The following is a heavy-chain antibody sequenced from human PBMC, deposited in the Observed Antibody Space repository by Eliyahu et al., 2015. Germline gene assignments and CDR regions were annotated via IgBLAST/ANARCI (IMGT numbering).Heavy chain of an antibody. V-gene: IGHV3-23*01. CDR1: GFTFSTYA. Sequence: EVQLLESGGGLVQPGGSLRLSCAASGFTFSTYAMNWVRQAPGKGLEWVSTIIGSGGSTYYADSVKGRFTISRDNSKNTLYLQMNSLRAEDTAVYYCAKNRQVYCEWDYWGQGTLVTVSS. J-gene: IGHJ4*02. CDR3: AKNRQVYCEWDY. CDR2: IIGSGGST. D-gene: IGHD3-22*01.